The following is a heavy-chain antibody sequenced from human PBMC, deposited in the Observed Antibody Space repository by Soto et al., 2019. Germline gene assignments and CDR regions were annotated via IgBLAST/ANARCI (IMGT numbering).Heavy chain of an antibody. CDR3: ARHRAMGDGSNYAYYYYYYGMDV. CDR2: IYYSGST. CDR1: GGSISDYY. V-gene: IGHV4-59*08. D-gene: IGHD5-12*01. J-gene: IGHJ6*02. Sequence: PSETLSLTCIVSGGSISDYYWSWIRQPPGKGLEWIGYIYYSGSTNYNPSLKSRVIISVDTSKNQFSLKLNSVTAADTAVYYCARHRAMGDGSNYAYYYYYYGMDVWGQGTTVTVSS.